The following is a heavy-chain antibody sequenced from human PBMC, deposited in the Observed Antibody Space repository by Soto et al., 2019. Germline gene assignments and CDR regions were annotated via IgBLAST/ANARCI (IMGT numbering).Heavy chain of an antibody. CDR3: AKDGGYCSGGSCYLNWFDP. J-gene: IGHJ5*02. V-gene: IGHV3-23*01. CDR2: ISGGVGAT. Sequence: EVQLLESGGGLVQPGGSLRLSCAASGFTFSNYPMSWVRQAPGKGLEWVSSIGGAISGGVGATFYADSVKGRFTVSRDNSKNTLFLQMNSLRAEDTAVYYCAKDGGYCSGGSCYLNWFDPWGQGTLVTVSS. D-gene: IGHD2-15*01. CDR1: GFTFSNYP.